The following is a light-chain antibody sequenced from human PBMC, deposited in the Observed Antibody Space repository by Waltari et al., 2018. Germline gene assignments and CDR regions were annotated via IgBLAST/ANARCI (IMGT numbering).Light chain of an antibody. CDR2: MAS. CDR3: QQYKSSSYT. V-gene: IGKV1-5*03. CDR1: QSIVTW. J-gene: IGKJ2*01. Sequence: DIQMTQSPSTLSASVGDSVTITCRASQSIVTWLAWYQQKPGKAPKLLIYMASRLEGGVPSRFSASGSWTECTLTISSLQPDDFATDYCQQYKSSSYTFGQGTKLEI.